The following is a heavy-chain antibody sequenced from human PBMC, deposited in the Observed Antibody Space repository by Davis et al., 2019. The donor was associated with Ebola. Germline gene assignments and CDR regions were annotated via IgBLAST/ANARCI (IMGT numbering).Heavy chain of an antibody. CDR3: ARGREGGLWYYGMDV. D-gene: IGHD2-8*02. J-gene: IGHJ6*02. Sequence: MPSETLSLTCTVSGGSISSYYWSWIRQPPGKGLEWIGYIFQSGSTYYNPSLKSRVTMLVDTSKNQFSLNLRSVTAADTAVYYCARGREGGLWYYGMDVWGQGTTVTVSS. CDR1: GGSISSYY. CDR2: IFQSGST. V-gene: IGHV4-59*01.